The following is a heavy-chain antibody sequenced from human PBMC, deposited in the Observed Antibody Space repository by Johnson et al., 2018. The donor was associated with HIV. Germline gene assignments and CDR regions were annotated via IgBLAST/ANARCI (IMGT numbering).Heavy chain of an antibody. CDR2: VSYDGSSK. CDR3: AKKQAAAGTGGGAFDI. J-gene: IGHJ3*02. V-gene: IGHV3-30-3*02. Sequence: QVQLVESGGAVVQPERSLRLSCATSGFTFSRFAMHWVRQAPGKGLEWVACVSYDGSSKYYAASVKGRFIISRDNSKNTLFLQMNSLRTEDTAVYYCAKKQAAAGTGGGAFDIWGQGTMVTVSS. D-gene: IGHD6-13*01. CDR1: GFTFSRFA.